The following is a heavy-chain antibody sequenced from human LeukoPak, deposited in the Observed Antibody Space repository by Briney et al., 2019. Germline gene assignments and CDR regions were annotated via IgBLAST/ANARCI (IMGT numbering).Heavy chain of an antibody. CDR2: IKQEGMEK. V-gene: IGHV3-7*01. D-gene: IGHD3-22*01. CDR3: ARDTYDSSGYYAHLDY. Sequence: PGGSLRLSGAASGFTFSSYGMSWVRQAPGKGLEGGANIKQEGMEKYYVDSVKGRFTISRDNAKNSLYLQMSSLRAEDTAVYSCARDTYDSSGYYAHLDYWGQGTLVTVSS. J-gene: IGHJ4*02. CDR1: GFTFSSYG.